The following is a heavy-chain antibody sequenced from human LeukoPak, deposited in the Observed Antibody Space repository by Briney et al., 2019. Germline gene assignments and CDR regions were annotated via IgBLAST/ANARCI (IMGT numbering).Heavy chain of an antibody. D-gene: IGHD3-10*01. V-gene: IGHV4-59*12. CDR3: ALSSPGRWFDP. Sequence: SETLSLTCTVSGGSISGYYWTWIRQPPGKRLEWIGYIYYSGSTNYNPSLKSRVTMSVDTSKNQFSLKLSSVTAADTAVYYCALSSPGRWFDPWGQGTLVTVSS. CDR2: IYYSGST. CDR1: GGSISGYY. J-gene: IGHJ5*02.